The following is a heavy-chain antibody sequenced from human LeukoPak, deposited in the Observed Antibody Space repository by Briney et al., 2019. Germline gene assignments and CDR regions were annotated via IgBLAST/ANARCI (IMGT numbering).Heavy chain of an antibody. CDR1: GFTFSSYE. J-gene: IGHJ4*02. D-gene: IGHD5-18*01. CDR3: ARDVSSGYTYGFIDY. CDR2: ISSSGSTI. V-gene: IGHV3-48*03. Sequence: GGSLRLSCAASGFTFSSYEMNWVRQAPGKGLEWVSYISSSGSTIYYADSVKGRFTISRDHAKNSLSLQMNSLRAEDTAVYYCARDVSSGYTYGFIDYWGLGTLVTVSS.